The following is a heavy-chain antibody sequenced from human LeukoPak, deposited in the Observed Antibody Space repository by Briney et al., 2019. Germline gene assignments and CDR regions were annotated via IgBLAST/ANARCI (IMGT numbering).Heavy chain of an antibody. D-gene: IGHD3-10*01. J-gene: IGHJ5*02. CDR1: GYTLTELS. V-gene: IGHV1-24*01. Sequence: ASVKVSCKVSGYTLTELSMHWVRQSPGKGLEWMGGFDPEDGETIYAQKFQGRVTMTEDTSTDTAYMELSSLRSEDTAVYYCATAIITMVRRALAGWFDPWGQGTLVTVSS. CDR3: ATAIITMVRRALAGWFDP. CDR2: FDPEDGET.